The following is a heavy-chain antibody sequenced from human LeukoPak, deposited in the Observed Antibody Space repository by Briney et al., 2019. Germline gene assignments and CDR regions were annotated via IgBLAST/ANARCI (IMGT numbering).Heavy chain of an antibody. D-gene: IGHD5-18*01. J-gene: IGHJ5*02. CDR1: GFTFSSYW. Sequence: GGSLRLSCAASGFTFSSYWMSWVRQAPGKGLEWVANIKQDGSEKYYVDSVKGRFTISRDNAKNSLYLQMNSLRAEDTAVYYCARGQLWFRNGFDPWGQGTLVTVSS. V-gene: IGHV3-7*01. CDR2: IKQDGSEK. CDR3: ARGQLWFRNGFDP.